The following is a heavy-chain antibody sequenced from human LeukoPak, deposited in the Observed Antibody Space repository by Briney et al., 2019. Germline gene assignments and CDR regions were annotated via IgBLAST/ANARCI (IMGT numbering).Heavy chain of an antibody. Sequence: PSETLSLTCTVSGGSISSGGYYWSWIRQHPGKGLEWIGYIYYSGSTYYNPSLKSRVTISVDTSKNQFSLKLSSVTAADTAVYYCARDYSRRLDYFDYWGQGTLVTVSS. D-gene: IGHD3-22*01. CDR3: ARDYSRRLDYFDY. J-gene: IGHJ4*02. CDR1: GGSISSGGYY. V-gene: IGHV4-31*03. CDR2: IYYSGST.